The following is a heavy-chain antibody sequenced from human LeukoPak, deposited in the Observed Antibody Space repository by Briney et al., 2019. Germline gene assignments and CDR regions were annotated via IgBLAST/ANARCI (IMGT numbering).Heavy chain of an antibody. CDR3: ARDREHYYDSSGHGPGGDF. D-gene: IGHD3-22*01. V-gene: IGHV3-30-3*01. CDR1: GFTFSSYA. J-gene: IGHJ4*02. CDR2: ISYDGSNK. Sequence: PGGSLRLSCAASGFTFSSYAMHWVRQAPGKGLEWVAVISYDGSNKYYADSVKGRFTISRDNSKNTLYLQMNSLRAEDTAVYYCARDREHYYDSSGHGPGGDFWGQGTLVTVSS.